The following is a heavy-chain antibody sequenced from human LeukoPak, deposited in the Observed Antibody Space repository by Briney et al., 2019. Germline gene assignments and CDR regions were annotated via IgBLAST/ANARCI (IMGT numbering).Heavy chain of an antibody. V-gene: IGHV1-69*04. D-gene: IGHD2-15*01. CDR2: IIPILGIA. J-gene: IGHJ5*02. CDR3: AREEMDVVVVAATSWFDP. Sequence: ASVKVSCKASGGTFSSYAISWVRQAPGQGLEWMGRIIPILGIANYAQKFQGRVTITADKSTSTAYMELSSLRSEDTAVYYCAREEMDVVVVAATSWFDPWGQGTLVTVSS. CDR1: GGTFSSYA.